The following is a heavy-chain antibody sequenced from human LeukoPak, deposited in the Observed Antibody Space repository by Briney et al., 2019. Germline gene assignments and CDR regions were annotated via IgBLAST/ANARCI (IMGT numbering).Heavy chain of an antibody. CDR1: GGSFSGYY. J-gene: IGHJ4*02. D-gene: IGHD3-3*01. CDR2: INHRGST. CDR3: ARQMVRRGNYDFWSGVNYFDY. Sequence: PSETLSLTCAVSGGSFSGYYWSWIRQPPGKGLEWMGEINHRGSTNYNPSLMSRVTILVDTSKSHFSLKLSSVTAADTAVYYCARQMVRRGNYDFWSGVNYFDYWGQGTLVTVSS. V-gene: IGHV4-34*01.